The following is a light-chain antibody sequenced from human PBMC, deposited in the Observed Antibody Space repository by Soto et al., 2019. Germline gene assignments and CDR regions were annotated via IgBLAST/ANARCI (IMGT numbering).Light chain of an antibody. CDR2: DDS. J-gene: IGLJ2*01. CDR1: NIGSKS. CDR3: QVWASSSDHQGV. V-gene: IGLV3-21*02. Sequence: SYELTQPPSVSVAPGQTARITCGGNNIGSKSVHWYQQKPCQAPVLVVYDDSDRPSGIPERFSGSDSGNTATLTISRVEAGDEADYYCQVWASSSDHQGVFGGGTQLTVL.